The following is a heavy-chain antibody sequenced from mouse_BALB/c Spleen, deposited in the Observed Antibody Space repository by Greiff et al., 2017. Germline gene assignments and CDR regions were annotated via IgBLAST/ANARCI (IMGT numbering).Heavy chain of an antibody. CDR3: ARGEAMITPFAY. D-gene: IGHD2-4*01. J-gene: IGHJ3*01. V-gene: IGHV1S81*02. Sequence: QVQLQQPGAELVKPGASVKLSCKASGYTFPSYWMHWVKQRPGQGLEWIGEINPSNGRTNYNEKFKSKVTLTVDKSSSTAYMQLSSLTSEDSAVYYCARGEAMITPFAYWGQGTLVTVSA. CDR1: GYTFPSYW. CDR2: INPSNGRT.